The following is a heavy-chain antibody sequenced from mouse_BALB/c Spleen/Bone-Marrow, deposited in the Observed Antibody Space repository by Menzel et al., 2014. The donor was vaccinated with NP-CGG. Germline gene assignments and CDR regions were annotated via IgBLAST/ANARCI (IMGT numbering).Heavy chain of an antibody. CDR3: VRDYGYGAMDY. CDR1: GFTFSSFA. CDR2: ISSGSITI. Sequence: EVKLVESGGGLVRPGGSRKLSCAASGFTFSSFAMHWVRQAPEKGLEWVAYISSGSITIYYADTVKGRFTISRDNPKNTLFLQMTSLRSEDTAMYYCVRDYGYGAMDYWGQGTSVTVSS. J-gene: IGHJ4*01. V-gene: IGHV5-17*02. D-gene: IGHD1-2*01.